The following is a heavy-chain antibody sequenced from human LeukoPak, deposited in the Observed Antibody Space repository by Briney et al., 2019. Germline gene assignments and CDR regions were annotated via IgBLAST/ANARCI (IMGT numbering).Heavy chain of an antibody. CDR3: AKGSDILTGYLYYYYYGMDV. CDR1: GFTFSSYA. D-gene: IGHD3-9*01. Sequence: EPGGSLRLSCAASGFTFSSYAMSWVRQAPGKGLEWVSAISGSGGSTYYADSVEGRFTISRDNSKNTLYLQMNSLRAEDTAVYYCAKGSDILTGYLYYYYYGMDVWGQGTTVTVSS. J-gene: IGHJ6*02. CDR2: ISGSGGST. V-gene: IGHV3-23*01.